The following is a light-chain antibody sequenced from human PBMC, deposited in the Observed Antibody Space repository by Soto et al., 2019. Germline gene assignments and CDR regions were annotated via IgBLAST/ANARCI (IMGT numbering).Light chain of an antibody. Sequence: DVVMTQSPLSLPVTLGQPASISCRSSQSLVYSDGNTYLSWFQQRPGQSPRRLIYKVSNRDSGVPDRFSGRGSGTDFTLKISRVEAEDVGVYYCMQGTHWPMYTFGQGTKLEIK. CDR3: MQGTHWPMYT. V-gene: IGKV2-30*01. CDR2: KVS. J-gene: IGKJ2*01. CDR1: QSLVYSDGNTY.